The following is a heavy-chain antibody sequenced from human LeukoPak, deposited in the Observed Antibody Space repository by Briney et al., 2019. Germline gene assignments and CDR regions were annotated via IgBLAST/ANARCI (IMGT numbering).Heavy chain of an antibody. J-gene: IGHJ5*02. CDR3: ARTLGVPSAFDP. Sequence: GGSLRLSCAASGFTFSSYGMYWVRKAPGKGLEWVAVIWHDGYNKYYADSVKRRFTISRASAKNTLYLQMNSLRAEDTAVYYCARTLGVPSAFDPWGPGTLVTVSS. V-gene: IGHV3-33*07. CDR2: IWHDGYNK. D-gene: IGHD2-2*01. CDR1: GFTFSSYG.